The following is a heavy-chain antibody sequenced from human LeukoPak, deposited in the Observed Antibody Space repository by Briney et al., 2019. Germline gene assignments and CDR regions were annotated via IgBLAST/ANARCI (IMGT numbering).Heavy chain of an antibody. CDR1: GYTFTSYY. CDR2: INPSGGST. V-gene: IGHV1-46*01. D-gene: IGHD2-21*02. J-gene: IGHJ5*02. CDR3: ARQYIVVVTAIRAQNWFDP. Sequence: ASVKVSCKASGYTFTSYYMHWVRQAPGQGLEWMGIINPSGGSTSYAQKFQGRVTMTRDTSTSTVYMELSSLRSEDTAVYYCARQYIVVVTAIRAQNWFDPWGQGTLVTVSS.